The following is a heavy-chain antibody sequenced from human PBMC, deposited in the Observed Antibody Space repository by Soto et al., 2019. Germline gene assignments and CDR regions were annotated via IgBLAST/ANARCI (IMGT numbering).Heavy chain of an antibody. Sequence: KPSETLSLTCTVSGGSISSSSYYWGWIRQPPGKGLEWIGSIYYSGSTYYNPSLKSRVTISVDTSKNQFSLKLSSVTAADTAVYYCARAYCSSTSCYQHVLRHFVSAHAFDIWGQGTMVTVSS. CDR3: ARAYCSSTSCYQHVLRHFVSAHAFDI. V-gene: IGHV4-39*01. CDR1: GGSISSSSYY. D-gene: IGHD2-2*01. J-gene: IGHJ3*02. CDR2: IYYSGST.